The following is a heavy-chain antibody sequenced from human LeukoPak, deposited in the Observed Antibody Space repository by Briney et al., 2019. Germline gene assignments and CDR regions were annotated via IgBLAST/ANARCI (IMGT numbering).Heavy chain of an antibody. Sequence: PSETLSLTCSVSGASISDYYWSWIRQSPGKGLEWIGYFYFSGTSTFNPSLQSRATMSVDASKNQFSLKLTSVTAADTAVYYCVGHVTTGFNLFEYWGQGTLVTVSS. CDR2: FYFSGTS. D-gene: IGHD5-24*01. CDR1: GASISDYY. CDR3: VGHVTTGFNLFEY. V-gene: IGHV4-59*08. J-gene: IGHJ4*02.